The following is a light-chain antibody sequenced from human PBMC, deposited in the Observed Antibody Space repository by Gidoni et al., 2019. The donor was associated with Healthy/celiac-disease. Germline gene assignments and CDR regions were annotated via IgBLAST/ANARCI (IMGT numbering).Light chain of an antibody. CDR3: QQSYSTPQIT. V-gene: IGKV1-39*01. Sequence: DIQMTQSPSSLSASVGDRVTITCRASQSISSYLNWYQQKPGKATKLLIYAASSLQSGVPSRFSGSGSGTDFTLTISSLQPEDFATYYCQQSYSTPQITFXPXTKVEIK. J-gene: IGKJ3*01. CDR1: QSISSY. CDR2: AAS.